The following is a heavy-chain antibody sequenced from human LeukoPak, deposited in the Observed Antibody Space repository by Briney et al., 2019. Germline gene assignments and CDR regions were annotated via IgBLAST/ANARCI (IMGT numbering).Heavy chain of an antibody. D-gene: IGHD2-2*01. Sequence: SETLSLTCTVSGDSVSGFYWTWIRQPAGKGLEWIGRIYTNRSSSYNPSLKSRVTMSVGTSKNQFSLKLTSVTAADTAVYYCARDWQNIVLVPVLYYYYYMDVWGKGTTVTVSS. CDR1: GDSVSGFY. CDR3: ARDWQNIVLVPVLYYYYYMDV. J-gene: IGHJ6*03. V-gene: IGHV4-4*07. CDR2: IYTNRSS.